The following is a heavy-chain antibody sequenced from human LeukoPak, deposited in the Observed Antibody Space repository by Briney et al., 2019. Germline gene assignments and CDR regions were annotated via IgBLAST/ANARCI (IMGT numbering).Heavy chain of an antibody. CDR3: ARDRGVPAARRFWFDP. CDR1: GFTFSDYY. D-gene: IGHD2-2*01. J-gene: IGHJ5*02. Sequence: PGGSLRLSCAASGFTFSDYYMSWIRQAPGKGLEWVSYISSSGSTIYYADSVKGRFTISRDNAKNSLYLQMNSLRAEDTAVYYCARDRGVPAARRFWFDPWGQGTLVTVSS. CDR2: ISSSGSTI. V-gene: IGHV3-11*04.